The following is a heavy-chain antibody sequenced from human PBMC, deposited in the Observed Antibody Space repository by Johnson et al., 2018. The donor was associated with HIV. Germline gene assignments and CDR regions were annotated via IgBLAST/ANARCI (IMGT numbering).Heavy chain of an antibody. CDR2: ISYDGSNK. CDR3: ARTEITFGGVIDPHDAFDI. J-gene: IGHJ3*02. CDR1: GFTFSNYA. Sequence: LHLVESGGGVVQPGRSLRLSCAASGFTFSNYAMHWVRQAPGKGLEWVAVISYDGSNKYYADSVKGRFTISRDNSKNTLYLQMNSLRAEDTAVYYCARTEITFGGVIDPHDAFDIWGQGTMVIVSS. D-gene: IGHD3-16*02. V-gene: IGHV3-30-3*01.